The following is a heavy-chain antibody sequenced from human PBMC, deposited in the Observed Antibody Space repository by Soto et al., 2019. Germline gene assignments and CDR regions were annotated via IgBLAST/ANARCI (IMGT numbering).Heavy chain of an antibody. Sequence: ASVKVSCKASGYTFTDYYMHWVRQAPGQGLEWMGWINPNSGGTNYAQKFQGWVTMTRDTSISTAYMELSRLRSDDTAVYYCARSPPPGYYYSAMDVWGQGTTVTV. V-gene: IGHV1-2*04. CDR3: ARSPPPGYYYSAMDV. J-gene: IGHJ6*02. CDR1: GYTFTDYY. CDR2: INPNSGGT.